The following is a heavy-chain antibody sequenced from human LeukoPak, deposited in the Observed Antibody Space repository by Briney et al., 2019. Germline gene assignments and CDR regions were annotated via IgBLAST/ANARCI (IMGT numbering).Heavy chain of an antibody. Sequence: SETLSLTCTISGDSTNTYFWSWIRQPPGKGLEWIGYIYYTGTTNYNPSLKSRVTISVDASKNQFSLKVNSVTAADTGVYYCASKSTDHGELRFDYWGQGTLVTVSS. V-gene: IGHV4-59*01. CDR1: GDSTNTYF. D-gene: IGHD4-17*01. CDR3: ASKSTDHGELRFDY. CDR2: IYYTGTT. J-gene: IGHJ4*02.